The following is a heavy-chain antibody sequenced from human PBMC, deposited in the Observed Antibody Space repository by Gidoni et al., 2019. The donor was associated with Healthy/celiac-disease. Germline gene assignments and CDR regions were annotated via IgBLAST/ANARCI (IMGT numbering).Heavy chain of an antibody. CDR2: ISSSSSYT. V-gene: IGHV3-11*05. Sequence: QVQLVESGGGLVKPGGSLRLSCAAPGFTSSDYYMSWIRQAPGKGLEWVSYISSSSSYTNYADSVKGRFTISRDNAKNSLYLQMNSLRAEDTAVYYCARDQTGVWFGELLGWFDPWGQGTLVTVSS. CDR1: GFTSSDYY. J-gene: IGHJ5*02. D-gene: IGHD3-10*01. CDR3: ARDQTGVWFGELLGWFDP.